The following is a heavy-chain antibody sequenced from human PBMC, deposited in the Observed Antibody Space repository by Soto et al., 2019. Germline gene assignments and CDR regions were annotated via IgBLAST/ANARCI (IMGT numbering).Heavy chain of an antibody. D-gene: IGHD3-22*01. CDR2: IYYSGKT. CDR3: ARDEYYDSSGFYGMDV. J-gene: IGHJ6*02. Sequence: SETLSLTCTVSGGSISSYYWSWIRQPPGKGLEWIGYIYYSGKTNYNPSLKNRITKTINTSKNQFSLKLSSVTAADTAVYYCARDEYYDSSGFYGMDVWGQGTTVTVSS. V-gene: IGHV4-59*01. CDR1: GGSISSYY.